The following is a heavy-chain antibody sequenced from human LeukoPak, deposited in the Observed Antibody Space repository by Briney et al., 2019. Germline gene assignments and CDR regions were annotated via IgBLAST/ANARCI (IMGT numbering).Heavy chain of an antibody. CDR1: GFTFSSYA. CDR2: ISGSGGST. D-gene: IGHD2-21*02. V-gene: IGHV3-23*01. J-gene: IGHJ4*02. Sequence: PGGSLRLSCAASGFTFSSYAMSRVRQAPGKGLEWVSAISGSGGSTYYADSVKGRFTISRDNSKNTLYLQMNSLRAEDTAVYYCAKDLQLGIVEVTAIYFDYWGQGTLVTVSS. CDR3: AKDLQLGIVEVTAIYFDY.